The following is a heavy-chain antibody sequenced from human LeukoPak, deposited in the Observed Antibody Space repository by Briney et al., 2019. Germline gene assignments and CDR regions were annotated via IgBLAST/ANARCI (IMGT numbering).Heavy chain of an antibody. V-gene: IGHV3-30*03. CDR1: GFTFSNYG. CDR2: ISSDGTNK. J-gene: IGHJ6*02. CDR3: ARDRRLLYYFYYGMDV. Sequence: GGSLRLSCVASGFTFSNYGMHWVRQAPGKGLEWVAVISSDGTNKYYADSVKGRFTISRDNSKNTLYLQMNSLTAGDTAVFYCARDRRLLYYFYYGMDVWGQGTTVTVSS.